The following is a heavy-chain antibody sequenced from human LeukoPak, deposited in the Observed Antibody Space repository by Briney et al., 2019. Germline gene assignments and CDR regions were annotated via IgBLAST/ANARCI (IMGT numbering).Heavy chain of an antibody. CDR2: INSDGSST. V-gene: IGHV3-74*01. D-gene: IGHD3-3*01. CDR1: GFTFSSYW. Sequence: GGSLRLSCAASGFTFSSYWMHWVRQAPGKGLVWVSRINSDGSSTSYADSVKGRFTISRDNAKNTLYLQMNSLRAEDTAVYYCARGAPTTYYDFWSGYYSLMDYWGQGTLVTASS. CDR3: ARGAPTTYYDFWSGYYSLMDY. J-gene: IGHJ4*02.